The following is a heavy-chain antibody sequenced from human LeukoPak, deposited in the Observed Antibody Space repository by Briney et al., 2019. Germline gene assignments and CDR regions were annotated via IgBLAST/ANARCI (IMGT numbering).Heavy chain of an antibody. CDR1: GLTFDDYA. D-gene: IGHD6-13*01. Sequence: GGSLRLSCAASGLTFDDYAMPWVRPAPGKGLEWVSGISWNSGSIGYADSVKGRFTISRDNAKNSLYLQMNSLRAEDTALYYCAKDMGLTLAAADYWGQGTLVTVSS. J-gene: IGHJ4*02. CDR2: ISWNSGSI. V-gene: IGHV3-9*01. CDR3: AKDMGLTLAAADY.